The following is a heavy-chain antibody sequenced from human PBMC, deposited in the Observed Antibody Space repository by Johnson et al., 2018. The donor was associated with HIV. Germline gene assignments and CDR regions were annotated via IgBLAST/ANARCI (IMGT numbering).Heavy chain of an antibody. V-gene: IGHV3-20*04. CDR1: GFTFDDYD. CDR2: INNDGSST. CDR3: ARGRARAFDI. J-gene: IGHJ3*02. D-gene: IGHD5-12*01. Sequence: VQLVESGGGVVRPGGSLRLSCAASGFTFDDYDMSWVRQAPGKGLMWVSRINNDGSSTNYADSVKGRFTISRDNAKNTLYLQMNSLGAEDTAVYYCARGRARAFDIWGQGTMVTVSS.